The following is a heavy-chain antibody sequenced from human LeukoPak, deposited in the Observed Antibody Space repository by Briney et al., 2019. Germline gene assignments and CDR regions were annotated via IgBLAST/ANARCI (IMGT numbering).Heavy chain of an antibody. CDR1: GYTFTSYG. J-gene: IGHJ5*02. Sequence: GASVKVSCKASGYTFTSYGISWVRQAPGQGLEWMGWISAYNGNTSYAQKLQGRVTMTTDTSTSTACMELRSLRSDDTAVYYCARSMVRGVIYNWFDPWGQGTLVTVSS. CDR3: ARSMVRGVIYNWFDP. CDR2: ISAYNGNT. D-gene: IGHD3-10*01. V-gene: IGHV1-18*04.